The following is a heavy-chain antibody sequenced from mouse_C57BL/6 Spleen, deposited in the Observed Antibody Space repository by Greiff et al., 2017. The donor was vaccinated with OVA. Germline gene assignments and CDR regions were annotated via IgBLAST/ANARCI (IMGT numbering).Heavy chain of an antibody. CDR3: ARGGTMRGYFDV. J-gene: IGHJ1*03. V-gene: IGHV1-69*01. CDR1: GYTFTSYW. D-gene: IGHD4-1*01. CDR2: IDPSDSYT. Sequence: QVQLQQPGAELVMPGASVKLSCKASGYTFTSYWMHWVKQRPGQGLEWIGEIDPSDSYTNYNQKFKGKSTLTVDKSSSTAYMQLSSLTSEDSAVYYCARGGTMRGYFDVWGTGTTVTVSS.